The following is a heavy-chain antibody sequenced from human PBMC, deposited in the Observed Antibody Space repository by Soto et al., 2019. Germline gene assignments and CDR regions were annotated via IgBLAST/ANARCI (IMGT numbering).Heavy chain of an antibody. Sequence: ASVKVSCKASGYTFTSYDINWVRQATGQGLEWMGWMNPNSGNTGYAQKFQGRVTMTRNTSISTAYMELSSLRSEDTAVFYCAGGTSVYDILTGYYYNYYYMDVWGKGTTVTVSS. CDR3: AGGTSVYDILTGYYYNYYYMDV. CDR1: GYTFTSYD. D-gene: IGHD3-9*01. J-gene: IGHJ6*03. V-gene: IGHV1-8*01. CDR2: MNPNSGNT.